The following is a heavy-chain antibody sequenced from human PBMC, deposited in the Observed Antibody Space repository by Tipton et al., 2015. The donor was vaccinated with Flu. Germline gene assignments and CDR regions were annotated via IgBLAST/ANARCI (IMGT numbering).Heavy chain of an antibody. J-gene: IGHJ4*02. CDR1: GDSIRGTIYK. V-gene: IGHV4-39*01. Sequence: TLSLTCTVSGDSIRGTIYKWGWIRQPPGKGLEWIANVDYSGDTYYNPSLKSRVTISLDTSENQFSLKLRSVTAADTAVYYCARLSYYDVDLKNFYFDYWGQGALVTVSS. CDR2: VDYSGDT. D-gene: IGHD3-10*02. CDR3: ARLSYYDVDLKNFYFDY.